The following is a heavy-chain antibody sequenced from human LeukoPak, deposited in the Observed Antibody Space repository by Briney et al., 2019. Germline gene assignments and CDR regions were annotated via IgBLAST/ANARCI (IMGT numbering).Heavy chain of an antibody. D-gene: IGHD2-21*01. Sequence: ASVKVSSTTSGYSFTDYYMHWVRQAPGQGLEWMGWINPNSGGTSAAQKFQGRVTMTRDTSITTVYMEVSWLTSDDTAIYYCARADRLHGGPYLIGPWGQGTLVTVSS. CDR1: GYSFTDYY. CDR3: ARADRLHGGPYLIGP. CDR2: INPNSGGT. J-gene: IGHJ5*02. V-gene: IGHV1-2*02.